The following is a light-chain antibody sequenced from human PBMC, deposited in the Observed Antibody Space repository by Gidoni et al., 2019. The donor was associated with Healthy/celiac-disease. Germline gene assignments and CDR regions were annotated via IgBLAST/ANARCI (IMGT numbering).Light chain of an antibody. V-gene: IGLV3-21*02. CDR1: NIGRKS. CDR3: QVWDSSSDHVV. CDR2: DDS. Sequence: SYVLTQPPSVSVAPGQTARITCGGNNIGRKSVHWYQQKPGQAPVLVVYDDSDRPSGIPELFSGSNSGNTATLTISRVEAGDEADYYCQVWDSSSDHVVFGGGTKLTVL. J-gene: IGLJ2*01.